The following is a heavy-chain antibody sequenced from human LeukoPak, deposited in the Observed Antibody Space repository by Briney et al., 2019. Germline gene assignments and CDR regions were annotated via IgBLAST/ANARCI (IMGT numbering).Heavy chain of an antibody. CDR1: GFTPRGPS. CDR3: ARVGVSGWDKWGMAPNEPVNI. Sequence: GGSLRLSCAAPGFTPRGPSMYSVAQAPGKGLEWVAVIWYDGSNKYYADSVKGRFTISRDNSKNTLYLQMNSLRAEDTAVYYCARVGVSGWDKWGMAPNEPVNIGGQGTMVTVSS. J-gene: IGHJ3*02. D-gene: IGHD2-8*02. CDR2: IWYDGSNK. V-gene: IGHV3-33*07.